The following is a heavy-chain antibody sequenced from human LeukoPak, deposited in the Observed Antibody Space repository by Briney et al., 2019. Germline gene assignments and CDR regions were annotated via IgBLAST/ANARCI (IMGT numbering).Heavy chain of an antibody. CDR2: INPNSGGT. CDR3: ARDPTYQPLFYYFDY. V-gene: IGHV1-2*02. CDR1: GYTFTSYD. D-gene: IGHD2-2*01. Sequence: ASVKVSCKASGYTFTSYDINWVRQATGQGLEWMGWINPNSGGTNYAQKFQGRVTMTRDASISTAYMELSRLRSDDTAVYYCARDPTYQPLFYYFDYWGQGTLVTVSS. J-gene: IGHJ4*02.